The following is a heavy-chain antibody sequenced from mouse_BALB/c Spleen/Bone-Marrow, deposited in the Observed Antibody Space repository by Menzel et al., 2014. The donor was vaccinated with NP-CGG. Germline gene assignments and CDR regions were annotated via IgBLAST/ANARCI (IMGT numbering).Heavy chain of an antibody. CDR1: GYTFTSYY. D-gene: IGHD2-13*01. CDR3: TREGDSPFAY. J-gene: IGHJ3*01. Sequence: QVQLQQPGAEPVKPGASVKLSCKASGYTFTSYYMYWVKQRPGQGLEWIGEINPSNGGTNFNEKFKSKATLTVDKSSSTAYMQLSSLTSEDSAVYYCTREGDSPFAYWGQGTLVTVSA. V-gene: IGHV1S81*02. CDR2: INPSNGGT.